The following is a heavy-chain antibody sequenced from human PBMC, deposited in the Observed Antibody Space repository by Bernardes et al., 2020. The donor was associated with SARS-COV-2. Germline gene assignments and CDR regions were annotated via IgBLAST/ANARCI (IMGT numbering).Heavy chain of an antibody. D-gene: IGHD6-13*01. Sequence: ASMKVSCKVSGYTLTELSMHWVRQAPGKGLEWMGGFDPEDGETIYAQKFQGRVTMTEDTSTDTAYMELSSLRSEDTAVYYCATATPFVAAAAAWFDPWGQGTLVTVSS. CDR2: FDPEDGET. V-gene: IGHV1-24*01. CDR1: GYTLTELS. CDR3: ATATPFVAAAAAWFDP. J-gene: IGHJ5*02.